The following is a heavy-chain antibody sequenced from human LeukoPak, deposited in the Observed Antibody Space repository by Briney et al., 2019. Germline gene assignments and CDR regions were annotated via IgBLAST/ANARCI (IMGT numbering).Heavy chain of an antibody. Sequence: GGSLRLSCAASGFTFSRHWMHWVRQAPGKGLEWVANIKQDGSEKYYVDSVKGRFTISRDNAKNSLYLQMNSLRAEDTAVYYCARAVIDIVVVPAAINPPYFDYWGQGTLVTVSS. D-gene: IGHD2-2*02. CDR3: ARAVIDIVVVPAAINPPYFDY. V-gene: IGHV3-7*01. J-gene: IGHJ4*02. CDR2: IKQDGSEK. CDR1: GFTFSRHW.